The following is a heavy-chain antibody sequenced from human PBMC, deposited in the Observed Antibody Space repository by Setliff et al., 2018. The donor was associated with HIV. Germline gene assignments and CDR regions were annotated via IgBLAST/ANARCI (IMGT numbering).Heavy chain of an antibody. V-gene: IGHV1-2*02. Sequence: GASVKVSCKASGYTFTGYYMHWVRQAPGQGLEWMGWINPNSGGTNYAQKFQGRLTMTRDTSISKAYMEMSRLRSDDTAVYYCARSGYSSSWYLDYYYYYGMDVWGQGTTVTVSS. CDR2: INPNSGGT. CDR3: ARSGYSSSWYLDYYYYYGMDV. J-gene: IGHJ6*02. D-gene: IGHD6-13*01. CDR1: GYTFTGYY.